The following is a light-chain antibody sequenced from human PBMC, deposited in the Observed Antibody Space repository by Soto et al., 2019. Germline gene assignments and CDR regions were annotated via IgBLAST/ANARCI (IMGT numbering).Light chain of an antibody. CDR3: QQSYSVPIT. Sequence: DIQMTQSPSSLSASVGDRVTITCRASQSISSYLNWYQQKPGKAPKLLIYAASSLQSGVPSRFSGSGSGTDFTLIINSLRPEDFATYYCQQSYSVPITFGQGTRLEIK. CDR1: QSISSY. J-gene: IGKJ5*01. CDR2: AAS. V-gene: IGKV1-39*01.